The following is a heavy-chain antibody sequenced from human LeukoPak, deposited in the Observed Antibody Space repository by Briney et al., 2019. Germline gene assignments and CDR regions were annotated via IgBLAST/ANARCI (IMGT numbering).Heavy chain of an antibody. D-gene: IGHD2-21*01. Sequence: SETLSLTCTVSGGSISSYYWSWIRQPPGKGLEWIGYIYYSGSTNYNPSLKSRGTISVDTSKNQFSLKLSSVTAADTAVYYCARRVVNFDYWGQGTQVTVSS. CDR1: GGSISSYY. V-gene: IGHV4-59*08. J-gene: IGHJ4*02. CDR2: IYYSGST. CDR3: ARRVVNFDY.